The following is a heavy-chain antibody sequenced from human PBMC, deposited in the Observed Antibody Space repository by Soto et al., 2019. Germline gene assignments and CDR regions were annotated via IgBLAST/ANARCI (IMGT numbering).Heavy chain of an antibody. V-gene: IGHV4-34*02. CDR3: AGRNGYYSGIDY. Sequence: QVQLKQWGAGLLKPSETLSLTCVVYGGSFSGYYWSWIRQPPGKGLEWFGEVNHSGGIDYNPPLKSRVTISVDTSKNQFSLKLSSVTAADTAVYYCAGRNGYYSGIDYWGQGTLVTVSS. J-gene: IGHJ4*02. CDR2: VNHSGGI. D-gene: IGHD3-22*01. CDR1: GGSFSGYY.